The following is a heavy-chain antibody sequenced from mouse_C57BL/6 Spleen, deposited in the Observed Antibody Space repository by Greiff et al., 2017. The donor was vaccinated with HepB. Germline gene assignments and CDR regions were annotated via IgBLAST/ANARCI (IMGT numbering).Heavy chain of an antibody. CDR1: GFSLTSYG. V-gene: IGHV2-6*03. Sequence: VMLVESGPGLVAPSQSLSITCTVSGFSLTSYGVHWVRQPPGKGLEWLVVIWSDGSTTYNTALKSRLSTSKDNTKIQVFLKMNSLQTDDTATYYCARSRRGYAMDYWGQGTSVTVSS. CDR2: IWSDGST. J-gene: IGHJ4*01. CDR3: ARSRRGYAMDY.